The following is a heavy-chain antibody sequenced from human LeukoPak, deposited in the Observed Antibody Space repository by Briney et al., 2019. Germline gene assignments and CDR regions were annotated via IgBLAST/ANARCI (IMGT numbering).Heavy chain of an antibody. V-gene: IGHV3-30*04. D-gene: IGHD3-9*01. Sequence: PGGSLRLSCAASGFTFSDYPMHWVRQAPGKGLEWVAVMLYDGGIIYYADSVKGRFTISRDNSKNTLYLQMNSLRAEDTAVYYCSKGYDILTGYYNRDYYYYFMDVWGKGTTVTISS. CDR3: SKGYDILTGYYNRDYYYYFMDV. CDR2: MLYDGGII. CDR1: GFTFSDYP. J-gene: IGHJ6*04.